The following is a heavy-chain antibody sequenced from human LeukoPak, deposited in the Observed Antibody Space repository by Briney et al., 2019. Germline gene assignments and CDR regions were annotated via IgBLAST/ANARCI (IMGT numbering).Heavy chain of an antibody. CDR2: IKQDGSEK. CDR3: ARDLKRRVYYDSSGSDDAFDI. J-gene: IGHJ3*02. D-gene: IGHD3-22*01. Sequence: QAGGSLRLSCAASGFTFSSYWMSWVRQAPGKGLEWVANIKQDGSEKYYVDSVKGRFTISRDNAKNSLYLQMNSLRAEDTAVYYCARDLKRRVYYDSSGSDDAFDIWGQGTMVTVSS. V-gene: IGHV3-7*01. CDR1: GFTFSSYW.